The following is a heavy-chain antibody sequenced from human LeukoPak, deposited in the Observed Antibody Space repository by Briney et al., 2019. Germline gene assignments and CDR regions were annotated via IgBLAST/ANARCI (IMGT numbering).Heavy chain of an antibody. CDR3: ARAEDCSGGSCLVDY. D-gene: IGHD2-15*01. CDR1: GGSISSSSYY. CDR2: IYYSGST. J-gene: IGHJ4*02. Sequence: SETLSLTCTVSGGSISSSSYYWGWIRQPPGKGLEWIGSIYYSGSTYYNPSLKSRVTISVDTSKNQFSLKLSSVTAADTAVYYCARAEDCSGGSCLVDYWGQGTLVTVSS. V-gene: IGHV4-39*07.